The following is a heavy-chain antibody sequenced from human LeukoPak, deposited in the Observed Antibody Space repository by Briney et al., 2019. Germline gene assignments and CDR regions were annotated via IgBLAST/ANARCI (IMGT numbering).Heavy chain of an antibody. V-gene: IGHV4-59*08. D-gene: IGHD3-10*01. CDR2: MFYSGST. CDR3: ATGSYYYGTGSYWDSYGMDV. CDR1: GDSFRSHY. Sequence: KPSETLSLMCTVSGDSFRSHYWSWVRQPPGKALEWIGYMFYSGSTNYNPSLKGRVAISVDTSKNQFSLMLSSVTAADTAVYYCATGSYYYGTGSYWDSYGMDVWGQGTTVTVSS. J-gene: IGHJ6*02.